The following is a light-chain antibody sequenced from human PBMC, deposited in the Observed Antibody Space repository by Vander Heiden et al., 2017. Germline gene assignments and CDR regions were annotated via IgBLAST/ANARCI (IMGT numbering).Light chain of an antibody. CDR3: QQYDNLPLT. CDR1: QDISNF. CDR2: DAS. V-gene: IGKV1-33*01. Sequence: EIQMYQCPSSLSASVGDRVTITCQASQDISNFLNWYQQNPGQAPKLLIYDASNLQTGVPSRFSGSRSGTDFTFTISSLQPEDTATYYCQQYDNLPLTFGGGTKVEIK. J-gene: IGKJ4*01.